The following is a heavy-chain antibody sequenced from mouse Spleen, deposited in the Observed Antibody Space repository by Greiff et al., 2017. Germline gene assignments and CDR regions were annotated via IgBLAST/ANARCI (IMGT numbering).Heavy chain of an antibody. Sequence: EVQLQQSGPVLVKPGPSVKISCKTSGFTFTDYYMHWVKESLGKSLEWIGLVYPYTGATGYNQKFRGKATLTVDTSSTTAYMELNSLTSADSAVYYCAKGTGDALDYWGQGTSVTVSS. CDR3: AKGTGDALDY. CDR2: VYPYTGAT. D-gene: IGHD2-14*01. J-gene: IGHJ4*01. CDR1: GFTFTDYY. V-gene: IGHV1-36*01.